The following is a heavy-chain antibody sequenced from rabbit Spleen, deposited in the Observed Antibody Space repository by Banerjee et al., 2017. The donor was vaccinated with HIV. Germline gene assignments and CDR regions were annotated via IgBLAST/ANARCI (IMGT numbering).Heavy chain of an antibody. Sequence: QGQLEESGGDLVKPEGSLTLTCTVSGFSFSYSYWVCWVRQAPGKGLEWIAFIHAGSSNNIYYATWAKGRFTISKASSPTVTLQMPSLTAADTATYFCARFYAGYGDFGYAAMWGQGTLVTV. CDR3: ARFYAGYGDFGYAAM. J-gene: IGHJ4*01. D-gene: IGHD7-1*01. CDR1: GFSFSYSYW. V-gene: IGHV1S45*01. CDR2: IHAGSSNNI.